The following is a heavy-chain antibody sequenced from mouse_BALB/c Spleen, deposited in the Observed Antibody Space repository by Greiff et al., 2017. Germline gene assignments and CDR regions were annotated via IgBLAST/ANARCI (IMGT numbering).Heavy chain of an antibody. Sequence: ESGPGLVKPSQSLSLTCTVTGYSITSDYAWNWIRQFPGNKLEWMGYISYSGSTSYNPSLKSRISITRDTSKNQFFLQLNSVTTEDTATYYCARGLLRLRAWFAYWGQGTLVTVSA. CDR3: ARGLLRLRAWFAY. CDR1: GYSITSDYA. CDR2: ISYSGST. V-gene: IGHV3-2*02. D-gene: IGHD1-2*01. J-gene: IGHJ3*01.